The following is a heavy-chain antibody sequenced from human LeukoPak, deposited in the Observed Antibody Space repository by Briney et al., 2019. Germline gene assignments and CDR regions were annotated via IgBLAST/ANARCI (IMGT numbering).Heavy chain of an antibody. J-gene: IGHJ4*02. Sequence: SETLSLTCTVSGGSISSSSYYWGWIRQPPGKGLEWIGSIYYSGSTYYNPSLKSRVTISVDTSKNQFSLKLSSVTAADTAVYYCARDTPDGYTPPYFDYWGQGTLVTVSS. CDR2: IYYSGST. CDR3: ARDTPDGYTPPYFDY. V-gene: IGHV4-39*07. CDR1: GGSISSSSYY. D-gene: IGHD5-24*01.